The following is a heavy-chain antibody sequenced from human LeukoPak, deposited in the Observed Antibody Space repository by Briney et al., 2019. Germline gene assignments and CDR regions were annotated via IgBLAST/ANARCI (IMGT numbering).Heavy chain of an antibody. CDR1: GGSVSSGSDY. J-gene: IGHJ4*02. Sequence: SETLSLTCTVSGGSVSSGSDYWSWIRQPPGKGLEWIGYIYYSGSTNYNPSLKSRVTISVDTSKNQFSLKLSSVTAADTAVYYCARDLARGNRVYFDYWGQGTLVTVSS. D-gene: IGHD1-14*01. V-gene: IGHV4-61*01. CDR2: IYYSGST. CDR3: ARDLARGNRVYFDY.